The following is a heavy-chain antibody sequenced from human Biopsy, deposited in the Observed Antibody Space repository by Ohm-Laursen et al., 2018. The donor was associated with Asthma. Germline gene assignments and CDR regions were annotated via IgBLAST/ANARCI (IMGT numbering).Heavy chain of an antibody. CDR3: ARAVDYSHYYGIDV. CDR2: IGVYNGNT. J-gene: IGHJ6*02. V-gene: IGHV1-18*01. Sequence: GSSVKVSCNTSGYTFNSAGITWVRQAPGQGLEWMGWIGVYNGNTKVAQKLQDRVTMITDTSTSTAYMELRSLRSDDTAVYFCARAVDYSHYYGIDVWGQGTTVTVS. CDR1: GYTFNSAG. D-gene: IGHD3-10*01.